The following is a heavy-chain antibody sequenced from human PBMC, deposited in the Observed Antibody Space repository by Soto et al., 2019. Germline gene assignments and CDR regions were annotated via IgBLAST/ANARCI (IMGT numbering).Heavy chain of an antibody. CDR1: GYTFVSFG. V-gene: IGHV1-18*01. D-gene: IGHD2-8*01. Sequence: QVQLVQSGAEVKKPGASVKVSCKASGYTFVSFGINWVRQAPGQGLDWLGRISPYNGDTSYAEKFRGRVAMTTDTSTSTVSLELRSLTSDDTAVYFCARDQTKWLRDASDIWGQGSMVTVSS. CDR3: ARDQTKWLRDASDI. CDR2: ISPYNGDT. J-gene: IGHJ3*02.